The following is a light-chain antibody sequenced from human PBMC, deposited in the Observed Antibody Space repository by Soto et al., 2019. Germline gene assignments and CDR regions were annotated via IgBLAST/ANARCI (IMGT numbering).Light chain of an antibody. V-gene: IGKV3-11*01. CDR3: QQRSSWIT. Sequence: EIVLSQSPGTLSLYPGEGATLSCRASRSISNYLAWYQQKPGQAPRLLIYDASNRATGIPARFSGSGSGTDFTLTISSLEPEDFAVYYCQQRSSWITFGQGTRLEIK. J-gene: IGKJ5*01. CDR1: RSISNY. CDR2: DAS.